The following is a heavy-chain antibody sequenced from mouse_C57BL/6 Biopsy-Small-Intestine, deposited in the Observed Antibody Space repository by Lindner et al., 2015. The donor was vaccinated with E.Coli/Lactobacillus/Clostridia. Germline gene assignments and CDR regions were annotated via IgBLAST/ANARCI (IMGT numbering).Heavy chain of an antibody. CDR2: ILPGSGNT. Sequence: VQLQESGPELVKPGTSVKISCKASGYTFTDYYINWVKQRPGQGLEWIGWILPGSGNTNYNEKFKGKATLTVDTTSSTAYMKLSSLTSEDSAVYFCARPGSSPFDYWGQGTTLTVSS. CDR1: GYTFTDYY. CDR3: ARPGSSPFDY. D-gene: IGHD1-1*01. J-gene: IGHJ2*01. V-gene: IGHV1-84*01.